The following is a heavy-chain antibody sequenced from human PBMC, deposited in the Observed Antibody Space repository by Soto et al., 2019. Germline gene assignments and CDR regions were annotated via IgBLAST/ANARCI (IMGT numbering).Heavy chain of an antibody. CDR2: INSDGSST. CDR3: ASEGYSSSWYPSFDY. V-gene: IGHV3-74*01. J-gene: IGHJ4*02. D-gene: IGHD6-13*01. Sequence: GGSLRLSCAASGFTFSSYWMHWVRQAPGKGLVWVSRINSDGSSTSYADSVKGRFTISRDNAKNTLYLQMNSLRAEDTAVYYCASEGYSSSWYPSFDYWGQGTLVTVSS. CDR1: GFTFSSYW.